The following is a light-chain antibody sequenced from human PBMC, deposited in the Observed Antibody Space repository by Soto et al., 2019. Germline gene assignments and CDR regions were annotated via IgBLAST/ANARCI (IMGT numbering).Light chain of an antibody. J-gene: IGLJ2*01. Sequence: QSALTQPASVSGSPGQSITISCTGTSSDIGGYNYVSWYQQHPGKAPKLMIYEVSNRPSGVSNRFSGSKSGNTASLTISGLQAEDEADYHCSSYTSSSLPVFGGGTKLTVL. CDR1: SSDIGGYNY. V-gene: IGLV2-14*01. CDR3: SSYTSSSLPV. CDR2: EVS.